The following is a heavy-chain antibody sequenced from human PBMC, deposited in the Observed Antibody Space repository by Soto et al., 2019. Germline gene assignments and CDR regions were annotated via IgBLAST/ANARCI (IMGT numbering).Heavy chain of an antibody. CDR1: GFTFSSYA. CDR3: AIRYYDFWSGYYTSHYYYGMDV. J-gene: IGHJ6*02. Sequence: EVQLLESGGGLVQPGGSLRLSCAASGFTFSSYAMSWVRQAPGKGLEWVPAISGSGGSTYYADSVKGRFTISRDNYMNTVFLQMNSLRAEDTAVYYCAIRYYDFWSGYYTSHYYYGMDVWGQGTTVTVSS. D-gene: IGHD3-3*01. CDR2: ISGSGGST. V-gene: IGHV3-23*01.